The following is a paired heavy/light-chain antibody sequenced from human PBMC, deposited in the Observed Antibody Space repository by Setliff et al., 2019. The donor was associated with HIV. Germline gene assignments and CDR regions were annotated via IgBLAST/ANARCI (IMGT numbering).Light chain of an antibody. CDR3: QQYGISPFT. J-gene: IGKJ3*01. CDR2: HAS. V-gene: IGKV3-20*01. Sequence: EIVLTQSPGTLSLSPGERATLSCRASQGFAGSTYLAWYQQKPGQAPRLLIYHASRRATGIPDRFSGSGSGTDFTLTISRLEPEDFAVYYCQQYGISPFTFGPGTKVDIK. CDR1: QGFAGSTY.
Heavy chain of an antibody. CDR1: GDSVSSNGAA. CDR3: AREEYDEYYGMDV. V-gene: IGHV6-1*01. CDR2: TYYRSKWYN. D-gene: IGHD3-10*01. J-gene: IGHJ6*02. Sequence: QVQLQQSGPGLVKPSQTLSLTCDISGDSVSSNGAAWNWIRQSPSRGLEWLGRTYYRSKWYNEYALSVKGRITINPDTSKNQFSLQLNSVTPEDTAVYYCAREEYDEYYGMDVWGQGTTVTVSS.